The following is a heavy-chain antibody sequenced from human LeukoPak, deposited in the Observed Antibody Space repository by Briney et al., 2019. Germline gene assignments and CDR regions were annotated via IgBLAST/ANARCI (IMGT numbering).Heavy chain of an antibody. V-gene: IGHV4-30-4*01. CDR3: ARVEARYYFDY. CDR1: GGSISSGDYY. CDR2: IYYSGST. J-gene: IGHJ4*02. D-gene: IGHD1-26*01. Sequence: SETLSLTCTVSGGSISSGDYYWSWIRQPPGKGLEWIGYIYYSGSTYYNPSLKSRVTVSVDTSKNQFSLKLSSVTAADTAVYYCARVEARYYFDYWGQGTLATVSS.